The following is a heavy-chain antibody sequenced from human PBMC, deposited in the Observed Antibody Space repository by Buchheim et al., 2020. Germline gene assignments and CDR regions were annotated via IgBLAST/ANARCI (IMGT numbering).Heavy chain of an antibody. Sequence: QLQLQESGPGLVKPSETLSLTCTVSGGSISSSSYYWGWIRQPPGKGLEWIGSIYYSGSTYYNPSPKSRVTISVDTSKNQSSLKLSSVTAADTAVYYCAGQPSIAVAGVRDYYYGMDVWGQGTT. CDR3: AGQPSIAVAGVRDYYYGMDV. CDR1: GGSISSSSYY. D-gene: IGHD6-19*01. V-gene: IGHV4-39*01. CDR2: IYYSGST. J-gene: IGHJ6*02.